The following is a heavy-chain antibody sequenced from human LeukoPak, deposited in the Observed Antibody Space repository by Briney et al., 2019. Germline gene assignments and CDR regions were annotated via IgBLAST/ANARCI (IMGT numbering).Heavy chain of an antibody. CDR1: GGSISSYY. Sequence: SETLSLTCTVSGGSISSYYWSWIRQPPGKGLEGLGYIYYSGSTNYNPSLKSRVTISVDTSKNQFSLKLSSVTAADTAVYYCARGLAAAAVAGLDYWGQGTLVTVSS. D-gene: IGHD6-19*01. CDR2: IYYSGST. J-gene: IGHJ4*02. V-gene: IGHV4-59*01. CDR3: ARGLAAAAVAGLDY.